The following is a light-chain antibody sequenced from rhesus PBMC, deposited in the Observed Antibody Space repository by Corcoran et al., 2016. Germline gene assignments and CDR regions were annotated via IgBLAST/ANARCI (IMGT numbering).Light chain of an antibody. Sequence: DIQMTQSPSSLSASVGDRVTVTCRASQDINRILTWYQQKPGKAPTLLIYGASTLLTGVSSRFRGSGSGTDFTLPISSLQPEDVATYFCLQGYTTPLTFGGGTKVEIK. CDR2: GAS. CDR3: LQGYTTPLT. V-gene: IGKV1-94*01. J-gene: IGKJ4*01. CDR1: QDINRI.